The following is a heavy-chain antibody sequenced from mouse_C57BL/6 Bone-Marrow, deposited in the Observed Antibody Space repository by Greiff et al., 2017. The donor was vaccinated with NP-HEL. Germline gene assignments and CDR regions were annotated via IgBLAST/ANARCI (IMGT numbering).Heavy chain of an antibody. Sequence: VQLQQSGAELARPGASVKLSCKASGYTFTSYGISWVKQRTGQGLEWIGEIYPRSGNTYYNEKFKGKATLPADKSSSTAYMELRSLTSEDSAVYFGARETTVVPLYAMDYWGQGTSVTVSS. CDR3: ARETTVVPLYAMDY. CDR2: IYPRSGNT. CDR1: GYTFTSYG. D-gene: IGHD1-1*01. J-gene: IGHJ4*01. V-gene: IGHV1-81*01.